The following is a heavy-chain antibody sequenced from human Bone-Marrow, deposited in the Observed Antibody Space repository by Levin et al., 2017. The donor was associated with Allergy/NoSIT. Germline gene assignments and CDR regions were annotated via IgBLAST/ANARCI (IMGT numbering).Heavy chain of an antibody. J-gene: IGHJ5*02. CDR3: ARDQGGTTVTGGWFDP. CDR2: IWSDGSNK. CDR1: GFTFRGFG. V-gene: IGHV3-33*01. D-gene: IGHD4-17*01. Sequence: GGSLRLSCSASGFTFRGFGMHWVRQAPGKGLEWVAVIWSDGSNKYYADSVKGRFTISRDDSKNTLYLQMNSLRAEDTAVYYCARDQGGTTVTGGWFDPWGQGTLVTVSS.